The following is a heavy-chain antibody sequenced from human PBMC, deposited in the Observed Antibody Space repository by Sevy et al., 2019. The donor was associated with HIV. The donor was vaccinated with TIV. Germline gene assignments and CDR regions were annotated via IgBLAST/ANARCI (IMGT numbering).Heavy chain of an antibody. CDR3: ARVSGYSYGYFYFDY. CDR1: GFTFSSYW. D-gene: IGHD5-18*01. CDR2: IKQDGSEK. J-gene: IGHJ4*02. Sequence: GGSLRLSCAASGFTFSSYWMSWVRQAPGKGLEWVANIKQDGSEKYYVDSVKGGFTISRDNAKNSLYLQMNSLRAEDTAVYYCARVSGYSYGYFYFDYWGQGTLVTVSS. V-gene: IGHV3-7*04.